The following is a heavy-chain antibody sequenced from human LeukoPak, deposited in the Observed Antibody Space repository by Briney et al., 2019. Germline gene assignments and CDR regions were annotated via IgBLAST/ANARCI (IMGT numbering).Heavy chain of an antibody. CDR3: ARPSLFDI. J-gene: IGHJ3*02. CDR1: GDSISSGDYY. CDR2: ISSSGST. Sequence: SETLSLTCTVSGDSISSGDYYWSWIRQPAGKGLEWIGRISSSGSTNYNPSLKSRVTISVDTSKNQFSLKLSSVTAADTAVYYCARPSLFDIWGQGTMVTVSS. V-gene: IGHV4-61*02.